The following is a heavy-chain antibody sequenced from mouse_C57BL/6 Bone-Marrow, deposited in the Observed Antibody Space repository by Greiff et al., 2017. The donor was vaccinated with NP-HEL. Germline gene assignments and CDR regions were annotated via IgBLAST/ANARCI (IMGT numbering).Heavy chain of an antibody. V-gene: IGHV5-17*01. CDR3: ARPGATRRGFAY. CDR2: ISSGSSTI. D-gene: IGHD1-1*01. CDR1: GFTFSDYG. J-gene: IGHJ3*01. Sequence: EVKLVESGGGLVKPGGSLKLSCAASGFTFSDYGMHWVRQAPEKGLGWVAYISSGSSTIYYADTVKGRFTISRDNAKNTLFLQMTSLRSEDTAMYYCARPGATRRGFAYWGQGTLVTVSA.